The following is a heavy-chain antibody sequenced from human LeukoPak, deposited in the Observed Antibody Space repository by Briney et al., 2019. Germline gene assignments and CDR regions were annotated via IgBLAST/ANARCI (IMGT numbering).Heavy chain of an antibody. CDR3: ARPLGNGYTYWYFDL. CDR2: IHYSGIT. V-gene: IGHV4-59*08. Sequence: KPSETLSLTCTVSGGSITDYYWSWIRQPPGKGLEWIGYIHYSGITNHNPSLESRVTMSLDTSKSQISLKLNSVTAPDTAVYYCARPLGNGYTYWYFDLWGRGTLVTVSS. CDR1: GGSITDYY. D-gene: IGHD5-24*01. J-gene: IGHJ2*01.